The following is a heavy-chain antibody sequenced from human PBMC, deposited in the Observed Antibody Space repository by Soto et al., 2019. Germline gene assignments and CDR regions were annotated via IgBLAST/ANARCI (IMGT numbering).Heavy chain of an antibody. D-gene: IGHD1-26*01. CDR2: IHHSGST. Sequence: SETLSLTCTVSGGSISSGENFWNWIRQSPGKGLEWIGYIHHSGSTYYNPSLKSRLTISVDTSKNQISLKLNSVTAADTAVYYCARDTGTYPYYFDYWGQGTLVTVSS. CDR3: ARDTGTYPYYFDY. V-gene: IGHV4-30-4*01. J-gene: IGHJ4*02. CDR1: GGSISSGENF.